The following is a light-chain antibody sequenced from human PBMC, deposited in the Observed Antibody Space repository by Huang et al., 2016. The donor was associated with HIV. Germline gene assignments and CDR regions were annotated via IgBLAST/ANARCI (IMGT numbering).Light chain of an antibody. Sequence: AIQLTQSPSSLSASVGDRVTITCRASQDITHDLGWYQQKPGTAPKLLIAAASTLRSGVPTRFSGSGSGTDFTLTISSLQPEDFATYFCLQDFTYPRTFGQGTRVEI. V-gene: IGKV1-6*02. CDR3: LQDFTYPRT. CDR2: AAS. CDR1: QDITHD. J-gene: IGKJ1*01.